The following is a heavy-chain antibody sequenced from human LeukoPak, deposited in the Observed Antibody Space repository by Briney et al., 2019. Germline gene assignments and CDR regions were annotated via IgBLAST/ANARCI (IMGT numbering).Heavy chain of an antibody. CDR1: GFTFSSYA. CDR3: AKGRSDVASGRGYYFDY. Sequence: GGSLRLSCAASGFTFSSYAMSWVRQAPGKGLEWVSAISGSGGSTYYADSVKGRFTISRDNAKNSLYLQMNSLRAEDTALYYCAKGRSDVASGRGYYFDYWGQGTLVTVSS. D-gene: IGHD3-3*01. J-gene: IGHJ4*02. V-gene: IGHV3-23*01. CDR2: ISGSGGST.